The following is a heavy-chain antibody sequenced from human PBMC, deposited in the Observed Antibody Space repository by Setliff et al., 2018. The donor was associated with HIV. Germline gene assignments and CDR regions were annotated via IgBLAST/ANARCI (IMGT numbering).Heavy chain of an antibody. CDR1: GGSIRSH. V-gene: IGHV4-59*11. D-gene: IGHD4-17*01. CDR3: AREIYGGNSRPFDY. Sequence: PSETLSLTCSVSGGSIRSHWSWIRQPPGKGLEWVGYIHYSGSTKYNTSLKRRVTMSVDTSKNQLSLKLSSVTAADTAVYYCAREIYGGNSRPFDYWGQGTLVTVSS. J-gene: IGHJ4*02. CDR2: IHYSGST.